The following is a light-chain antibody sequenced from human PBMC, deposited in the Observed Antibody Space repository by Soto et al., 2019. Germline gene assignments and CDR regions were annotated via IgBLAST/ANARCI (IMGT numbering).Light chain of an antibody. J-gene: IGLJ3*02. CDR3: YSYAGSNTGV. CDR2: DAT. CDR1: SSDVGGYNY. V-gene: IGLV2-11*01. Sequence: QSALTQPRSVSGSPGQSVTISCTGTSSDVGGYNYVSWYQQHPGKAPKLIIYDATKRSSGVPDRFSGSKSGNTASLTISGLQAEDEADYYCYSYAGSNTGVFGGGTKLTVL.